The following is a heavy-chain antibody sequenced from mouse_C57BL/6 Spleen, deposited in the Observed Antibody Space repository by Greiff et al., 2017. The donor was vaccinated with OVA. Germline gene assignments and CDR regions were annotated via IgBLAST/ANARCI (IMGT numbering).Heavy chain of an antibody. D-gene: IGHD2-2*01. J-gene: IGHJ4*01. V-gene: IGHV1-53*01. CDR2: INPSNGGT. Sequence: VQLQQPGPELVKPGASVKLSCKASGYTFTSYWMHWVKQRPGQGLEWIGNINPSNGGTNYNEKFKSKATLTVDKSSSTAYMQLSSLTSEDSAVYYCAYYYGYDYYAMDYWGQGTSVTVSS. CDR1: GYTFTSYW. CDR3: AYYYGYDYYAMDY.